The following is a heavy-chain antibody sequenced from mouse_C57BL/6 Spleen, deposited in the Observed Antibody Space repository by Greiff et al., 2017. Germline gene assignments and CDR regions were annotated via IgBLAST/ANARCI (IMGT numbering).Heavy chain of an antibody. CDR3: AGGGGKGRFAS. D-gene: IGHD1-3*01. CDR2: IWGVGST. CDR1: GFSLTSYG. J-gene: IGHJ3*01. V-gene: IGHV2-6*01. Sequence: QVQLKESGPGLVAPSQSLSITCTVSGFSLTSYGVDWVRQSPGKGLEWLGVIWGVGSTNYNSALKSRLSISKDNSKSQVFLKMNGLQTEDTAMYYGAGGGGKGRFASWGQGTLATVSA.